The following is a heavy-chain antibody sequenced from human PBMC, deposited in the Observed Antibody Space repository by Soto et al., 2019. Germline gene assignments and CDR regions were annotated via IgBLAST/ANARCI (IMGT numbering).Heavy chain of an antibody. V-gene: IGHV4-59*01. D-gene: IGHD3-22*01. CDR3: ARDRNSYYDSSGYGGNWFDP. CDR1: GGSISSYY. Sequence: QVQLQESGPGLVKPSETLSLTCTVSGGSISSYYWSWIRQPPGKGLEWIGYIYYSGSTNYNPSLKSRVTISVDTSKNQFSLKLSSVTAADTAVYYCARDRNSYYDSSGYGGNWFDPWGQGTLVTVSS. J-gene: IGHJ5*02. CDR2: IYYSGST.